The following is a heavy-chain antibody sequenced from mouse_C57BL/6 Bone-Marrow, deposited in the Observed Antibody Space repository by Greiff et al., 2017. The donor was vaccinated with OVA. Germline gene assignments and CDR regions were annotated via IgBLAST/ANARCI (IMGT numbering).Heavy chain of an antibody. CDR1: GFTFSDYY. CDR2: ISNGGGST. J-gene: IGHJ4*01. CDR3: AILYYGSSYHYAMDY. Sequence: EVQLVESGGGLVQPGGSLKLSCAASGFTFSDYYMYWVRQTPEKRLEWVAYISNGGGSTYYPDTVKGRFHISRDNAKNTLYLQISRLKSEDTAMYYCAILYYGSSYHYAMDYWGQGTSVTVSS. D-gene: IGHD1-1*01. V-gene: IGHV5-12*01.